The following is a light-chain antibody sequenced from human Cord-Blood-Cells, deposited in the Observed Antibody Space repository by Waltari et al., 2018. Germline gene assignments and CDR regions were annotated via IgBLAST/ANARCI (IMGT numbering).Light chain of an antibody. V-gene: IGLV3-1*01. CDR2: QDS. CDR3: QAWDSSTVV. CDR1: KLGDKY. Sequence: SYELTQPPPVPVSPGQTASITCSGDKLGDKYACQYQQKPGQSPVLVVYQDSKRPSGTPERFSRSNSANTATLTISGTQAMDEADYYCQAWDSSTVVFGGGTKLTVL. J-gene: IGLJ2*01.